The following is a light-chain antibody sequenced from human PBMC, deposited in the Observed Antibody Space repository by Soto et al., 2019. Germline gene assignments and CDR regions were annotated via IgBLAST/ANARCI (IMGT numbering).Light chain of an antibody. V-gene: IGKV3-11*01. CDR1: QSVSSN. CDR2: DAS. Sequence: EIVLTQSPATLSLSPGERATLSCRASQSVSSNLAWYQQKPGQAPRLLIYDASTRATGIPARFSGSGSGADFTLTISSLEPEDFAVYYCQQRSYWPLYTFGQGTKVDIK. CDR3: QQRSYWPLYT. J-gene: IGKJ2*01.